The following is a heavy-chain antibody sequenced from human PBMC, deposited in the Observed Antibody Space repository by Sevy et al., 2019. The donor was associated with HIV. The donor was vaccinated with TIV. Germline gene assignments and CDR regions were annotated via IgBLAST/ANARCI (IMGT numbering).Heavy chain of an antibody. Sequence: SETLSLTCTVSGASISSSGYYWGWIRQPPGKGLEWIASIRYSGSTYYNVSLKSRVTISADTSRNQFSLKLNSVTAAETATYYCAGPILTYNSGWSYYDYWGQGTVVTVSS. CDR3: AGPILTYNSGWSYYDY. CDR2: IRYSGST. D-gene: IGHD6-19*01. CDR1: GASISSSGYY. J-gene: IGHJ4*02. V-gene: IGHV4-39*01.